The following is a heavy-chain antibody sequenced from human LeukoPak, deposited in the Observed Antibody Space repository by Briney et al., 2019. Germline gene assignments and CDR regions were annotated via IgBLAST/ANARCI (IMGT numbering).Heavy chain of an antibody. CDR1: GGSIGSGGYS. CDR3: ARGRDDSSGYYPSYYYYGMDV. D-gene: IGHD3-22*01. J-gene: IGHJ6*02. CDR2: IYHSGST. V-gene: IGHV4-30-2*01. Sequence: SQTLSLTCAVSGGSIGSGGYSWSWIRRPPGKGLEWIGYIYHSGSTYYNPSLKSRVTISVDRSKNQFSLKLSSVTAADTAVYYCARGRDDSSGYYPSYYYYGMDVWGQGTTVTVSS.